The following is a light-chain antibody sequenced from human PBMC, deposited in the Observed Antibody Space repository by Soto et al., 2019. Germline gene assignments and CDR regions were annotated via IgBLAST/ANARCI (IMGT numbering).Light chain of an antibody. CDR3: QQTYSNPPT. CDR2: AVS. V-gene: IGKV1-39*01. CDR1: QSITSD. J-gene: IGKJ1*01. Sequence: DIQMTQSPSSLSASVGDRVTITCRSSQSITSDLNWYQQKPGKAPKFLIYAVSTLQSGVPSRFSGSGSGTDFTLTISSLQPEDFATYYCQQTYSNPPTFGQGTKVEVK.